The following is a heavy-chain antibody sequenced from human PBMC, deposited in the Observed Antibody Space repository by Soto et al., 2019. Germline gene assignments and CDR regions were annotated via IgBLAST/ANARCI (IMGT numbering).Heavy chain of an antibody. Sequence: QVQLQQWGAGLLKPSETLSLTCAVYGGSFSGYSWTWIRQSPGKGLEWIGQINHSASTNSNPSLKSRMTISPVASKNPFSLELTSVTAADTAVYYCARGLFSENYYSGGWYYFDSWGQGTLVTVSS. CDR3: ARGLFSENYYSGGWYYFDS. CDR1: GGSFSGYS. CDR2: INHSAST. J-gene: IGHJ4*02. D-gene: IGHD1-26*01. V-gene: IGHV4-34*01.